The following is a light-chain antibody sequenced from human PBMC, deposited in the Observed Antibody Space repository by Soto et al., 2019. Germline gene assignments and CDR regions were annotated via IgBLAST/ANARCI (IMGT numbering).Light chain of an antibody. CDR3: QQYNSYPFT. CDR2: KVS. Sequence: DIQMTQSPSTLSASVGDRVTITCRASQSISSWLAWYQQKPGEAPNLLIYKVSTLESWVPSRFSGSGSGTEFTLTISSLQPDDFATYYCQQYNSYPFTFGPGIKVDIK. J-gene: IGKJ3*01. V-gene: IGKV1-5*03. CDR1: QSISSW.